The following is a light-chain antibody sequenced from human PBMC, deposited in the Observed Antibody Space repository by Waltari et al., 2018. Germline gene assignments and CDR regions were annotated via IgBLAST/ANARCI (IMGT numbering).Light chain of an antibody. V-gene: IGKV1-39*01. CDR1: QHVGKY. J-gene: IGKJ2*01. CDR2: AAS. CDR3: QQGYNSPPT. Sequence: DIQLTQSPSSLYESVGNRVTVHCRDSQHVGKYLNWYQQQPGKAPKLLIYAASSLNTGVPSRFSGSVSGTEFSLTISSLQPEDFATYYCQQGYNSPPTFGQGTKLESK.